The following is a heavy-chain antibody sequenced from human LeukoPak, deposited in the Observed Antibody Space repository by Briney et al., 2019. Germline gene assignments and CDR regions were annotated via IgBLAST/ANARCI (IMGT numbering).Heavy chain of an antibody. CDR2: INPKNGGT. CDR1: RNIFTGYF. Sequence: ASVKVSCKASRNIFTGYFIHWVRQAPGQGREWMGWINPKNGGTNPAEKFQGRVTMTRDTSISTAYMGLSRLRSDDTAVYYCARVPLPSCFDYWGQGTLVTVSS. V-gene: IGHV1-2*02. D-gene: IGHD2-2*01. CDR3: ARVPLPSCFDY. J-gene: IGHJ4*02.